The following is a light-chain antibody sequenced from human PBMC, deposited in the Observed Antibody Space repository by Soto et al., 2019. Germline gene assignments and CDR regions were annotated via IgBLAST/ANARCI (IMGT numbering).Light chain of an antibody. V-gene: IGKV3-15*01. CDR3: QQYNSGPPIK. Sequence: PSTLCASTVDIPTLSFRASESVSRNLAWYQQKPGQAPRLLIYDASTRATGIQDRFSGGGSGTEFTLTISSLQSEDFVVYYFQQYNSGPPIKFGQGTRLEIK. CDR1: ESVSRN. J-gene: IGKJ5*01. CDR2: DAS.